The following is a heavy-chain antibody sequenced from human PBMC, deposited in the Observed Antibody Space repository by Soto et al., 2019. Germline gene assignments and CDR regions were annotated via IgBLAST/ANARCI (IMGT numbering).Heavy chain of an antibody. CDR3: ARDNGFGESDV. CDR2: ISAYNGHT. J-gene: IGHJ6*02. D-gene: IGHD3-10*01. Sequence: ASVKVSCKASGYSFTIHCITWVRQAPGQGLEWMGWISAYNGHTNYAQKLQGRVTMTTDTSTSTAYMELRSLRSDDTAVYYCARDNGFGESDVWGQGTTVSVSS. V-gene: IGHV1-18*01. CDR1: GYSFTIHC.